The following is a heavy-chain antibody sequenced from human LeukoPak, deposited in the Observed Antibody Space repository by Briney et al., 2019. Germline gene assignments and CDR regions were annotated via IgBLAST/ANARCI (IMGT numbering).Heavy chain of an antibody. CDR2: VSGSGTST. CDR3: AKARGYSYAIDFDY. D-gene: IGHD5-18*01. V-gene: IGHV3-23*01. Sequence: GGSPRLSCAASGFTFNNYAMTWVRQTPGKGLEWVSGVSGSGTSTYYTDSVKGRFTISRDNSRNTLYLQLNSLRAEDTAVYYCAKARGYSYAIDFDYWGQGTLVTVSS. CDR1: GFTFNNYA. J-gene: IGHJ4*02.